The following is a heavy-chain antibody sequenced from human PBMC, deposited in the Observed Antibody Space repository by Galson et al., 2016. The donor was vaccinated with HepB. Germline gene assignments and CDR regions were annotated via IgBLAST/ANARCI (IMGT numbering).Heavy chain of an antibody. D-gene: IGHD3-10*01. Sequence: TLSLTCTVSGGSIASGGYYWSWIRRHPGKGLERIGFIYYSGSTYYNPSLKSRVTMSVDTSKNQFSLKMTSVTAADTAVYYCARSTSGHYFGMDVWGKGTTVTVSS. J-gene: IGHJ6*04. CDR1: GGSIASGGYY. CDR2: IYYSGST. V-gene: IGHV4-31*03. CDR3: ARSTSGHYFGMDV.